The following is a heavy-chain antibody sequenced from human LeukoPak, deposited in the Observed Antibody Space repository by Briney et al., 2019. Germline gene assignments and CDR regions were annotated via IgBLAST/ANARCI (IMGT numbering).Heavy chain of an antibody. CDR2: ISGSGGST. J-gene: IGHJ5*02. CDR1: GFTFSSYA. D-gene: IGHD6-13*01. Sequence: GGSLRLSCAASGFTFSSYAMSWVRQAPGKGLEWVSAISGSGGSTYYADSVKGRFTISRDNSKNTLYLQMNSLRAEDTAVYYCAKDLGGQMSSLIYHWGQGTLVTVSS. V-gene: IGHV3-23*01. CDR3: AKDLGGQMSSLIYH.